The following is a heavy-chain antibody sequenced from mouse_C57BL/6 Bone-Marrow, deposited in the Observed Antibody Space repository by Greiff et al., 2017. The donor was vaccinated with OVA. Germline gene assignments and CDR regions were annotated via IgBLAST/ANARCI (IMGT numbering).Heavy chain of an antibody. CDR3: ARITTVVGDFDY. CDR2: INPSNGGT. J-gene: IGHJ2*01. Sequence: VQLQQSGTELVKPGASVKLSCKASGYTFTSYWMHWVKQRPGQGLEWIGNINPSNGGTNYNEKFKSKATLTVDKSSSTAYMQLSSLTSEDSAVYYCARITTVVGDFDYWGQGTTLTVSS. V-gene: IGHV1-53*01. CDR1: GYTFTSYW. D-gene: IGHD1-1*01.